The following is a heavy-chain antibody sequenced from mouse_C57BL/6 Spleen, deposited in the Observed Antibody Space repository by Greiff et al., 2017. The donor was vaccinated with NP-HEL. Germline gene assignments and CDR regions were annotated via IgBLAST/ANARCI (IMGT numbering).Heavy chain of an antibody. J-gene: IGHJ4*01. CDR2: IDPSDSYT. CDR1: GYTFTSYW. CDR3: VTTTGTGAMDY. D-gene: IGHD4-1*01. V-gene: IGHV1-50*01. Sequence: QVQLQQPGAELVKPGASVKLSCKASGYTFTSYWMQWVKQRPGQGLEWIGEIDPSDSYTNYNQKFKGKAILTVDTSSSTAYMQLSSLTSEDSAVYYCVTTTGTGAMDYWGQGTSVTVSS.